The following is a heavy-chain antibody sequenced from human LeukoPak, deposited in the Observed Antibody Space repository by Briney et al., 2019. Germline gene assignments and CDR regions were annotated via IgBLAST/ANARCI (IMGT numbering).Heavy chain of an antibody. CDR1: GGTFSSYA. D-gene: IGHD5-12*01. CDR2: IIPIFGTA. J-gene: IGHJ4*02. V-gene: IGHV1-69*13. Sequence: ASVKVSCKASGGTFSSYAISWVRQAPGQGLEWMGGIIPIFGTANYAQKFQGGVTITADESTSTAYMELSSLRSEDTAVYYCARVGGYRGLEYYFDYWGQGTLVTVSS. CDR3: ARVGGYRGLEYYFDY.